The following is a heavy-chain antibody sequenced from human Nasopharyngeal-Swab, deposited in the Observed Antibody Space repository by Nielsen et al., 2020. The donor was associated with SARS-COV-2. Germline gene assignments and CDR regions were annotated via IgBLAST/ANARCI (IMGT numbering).Heavy chain of an antibody. CDR2: IIPILGIA. CDR3: ARATTVTNYFDY. CDR1: SGFTFSYA. V-gene: IGHV1-69*04. Sequence: FSNASSGFTFSYATSWVRHPPGQGLEWMGRIIPILGIANYAQKFQGRVTITADKSTSTAYMELTSLRPEDTAMYYCARATTVTNYFDYRGQGTLVTVSS. J-gene: IGHJ4*02. D-gene: IGHD4-17*01.